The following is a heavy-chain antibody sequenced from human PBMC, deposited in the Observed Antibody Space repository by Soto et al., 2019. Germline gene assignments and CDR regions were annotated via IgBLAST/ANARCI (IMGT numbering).Heavy chain of an antibody. CDR3: ARVRCFNGLCHTADYGMDV. CDR1: GDVFRSYG. V-gene: IGHV1-69*13. D-gene: IGHD2-8*01. Sequence: SVKVSCKASGDVFRSYGINWVRQAPGQGLEWMGGTIPISGTTNYAQKFQGRVAITADESTDTVYMELSRLRSEDTAVYFCARVRCFNGLCHTADYGMDVWGQGTTVTVSS. J-gene: IGHJ6*02. CDR2: TIPISGTT.